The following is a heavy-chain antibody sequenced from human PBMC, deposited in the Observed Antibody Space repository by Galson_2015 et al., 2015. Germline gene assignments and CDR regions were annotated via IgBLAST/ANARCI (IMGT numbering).Heavy chain of an antibody. Sequence: SVKVSCKASGYTFTGYYTHWVRQAPGQGLEWMGRINPNSGGTNYAQKFQGRVTMTRDTSISTAYMELSRLRSDDTAVYYCARDSYYDSSGGDYWGQGTLVTVSS. CDR1: GYTFTGYY. D-gene: IGHD3-22*01. J-gene: IGHJ4*02. V-gene: IGHV1-2*06. CDR2: INPNSGGT. CDR3: ARDSYYDSSGGDY.